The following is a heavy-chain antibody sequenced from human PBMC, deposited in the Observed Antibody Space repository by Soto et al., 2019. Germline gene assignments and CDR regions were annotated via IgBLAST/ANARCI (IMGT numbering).Heavy chain of an antibody. CDR2: VTYDGRNK. V-gene: IGHV3-30*04. D-gene: IGHD2-15*01. Sequence: QVQLVQSGGGVGQPGRSLTLSCAASGVTFNTYAMHWVRQAPGKGLEWVAIVTYDGRNKYYADSVKGRFTITRDNSKSTLNLQMNSVRAEDTAVYYCAKDRGRYCSGARCYLFDSWGQGTLVTVSS. CDR1: GVTFNTYA. J-gene: IGHJ4*02. CDR3: AKDRGRYCSGARCYLFDS.